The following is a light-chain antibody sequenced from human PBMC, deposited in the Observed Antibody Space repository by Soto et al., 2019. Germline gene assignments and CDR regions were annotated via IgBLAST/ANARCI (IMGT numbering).Light chain of an antibody. CDR2: EVG. CDR3: SSYAHTNSLIL. V-gene: IGLV2-14*01. CDR1: SSDIGGYNF. Sequence: QSALTQPASVSGSPGRSITISCTGTSSDIGGYNFVSWYQHHPGKAPKLIIFEVGNRPSGVSDRFSGSKSGNTASLTISGLQAEDEADYYCSSYAHTNSLILFGGGTKLTVL. J-gene: IGLJ2*01.